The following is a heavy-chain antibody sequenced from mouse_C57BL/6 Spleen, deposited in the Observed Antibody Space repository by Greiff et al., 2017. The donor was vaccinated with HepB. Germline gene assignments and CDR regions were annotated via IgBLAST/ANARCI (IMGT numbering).Heavy chain of an antibody. CDR2: IYPSDSET. V-gene: IGHV1-61*01. J-gene: IGHJ1*03. CDR3: ARRVYDGYYGYFDV. CDR1: GYTFTSYW. Sequence: QVQLQQSGAELVRPGSSVKLSCKASGYTFTSYWMDWVKQRPGQGLEWIGNIYPSDSETHYNQKFKDKATLTVDKSSSTAYMQLSSLTSEDSAVYYCARRVYDGYYGYFDVWGTGTTVTVSS. D-gene: IGHD2-3*01.